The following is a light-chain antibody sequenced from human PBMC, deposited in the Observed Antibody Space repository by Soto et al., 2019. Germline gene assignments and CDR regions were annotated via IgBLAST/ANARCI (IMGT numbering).Light chain of an antibody. CDR2: GNS. CDR1: SSNIGAGYD. Sequence: QSVLTQPPSVSGAPGQRVTISCTGSSSNIGAGYDVHSYQQLPGTAPKLLIYGNSNRPSGVPDRFSGSKSGTSASLAITGLQAEDEADYYCQSYDSSLSGYVFGTGTNVTVL. CDR3: QSYDSSLSGYV. J-gene: IGLJ1*01. V-gene: IGLV1-40*01.